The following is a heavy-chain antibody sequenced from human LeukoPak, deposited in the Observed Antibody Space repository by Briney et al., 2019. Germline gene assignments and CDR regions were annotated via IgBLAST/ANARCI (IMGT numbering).Heavy chain of an antibody. CDR1: GFTFSSYS. CDR2: ISSSSSTI. Sequence: GGSLRLSCAASGFTFSSYSMNWVRQAPGKGLEWVSYISSSSSTIYYADSVKGRFTISRDNAKNSLYLQMNSLRAEDTAVYYCAQSNYVWGSYRSPFFDYWGQGTLVTVSS. V-gene: IGHV3-48*04. CDR3: AQSNYVWGSYRSPFFDY. D-gene: IGHD3-16*02. J-gene: IGHJ4*02.